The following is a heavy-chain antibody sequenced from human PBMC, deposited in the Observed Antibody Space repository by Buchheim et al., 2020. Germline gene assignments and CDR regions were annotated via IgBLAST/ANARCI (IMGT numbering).Heavy chain of an antibody. D-gene: IGHD1-14*01. CDR2: IFHIGRT. V-gene: IGHV4-4*02. CDR3: ARNQIRGFDS. J-gene: IGHJ4*02. Sequence: QVQLQESGPGLVKPSGTLSLTCAVSSGSVYTNDWWSWVRQPPGKGLEWIGEIFHIGRTNYNPSLKSRVTMSDDTSKNHFFLNLTSVTAADTAVYYCARNQIRGFDSWGQGTL. CDR1: SGSVYTNDW.